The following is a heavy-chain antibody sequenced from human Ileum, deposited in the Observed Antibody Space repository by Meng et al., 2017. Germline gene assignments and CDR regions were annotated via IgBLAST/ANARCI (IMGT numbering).Heavy chain of an antibody. J-gene: IGHJ4*02. CDR3: ARHYAGDY. V-gene: IGHV5-51*01. CDR2: INPGDSDT. CDR1: GYSFTNFW. Sequence: GESLKISCKGSGYSFTNFWIGWVRQRPGNGLEWMGIINPGDSDTRYSPSFQGQVTISADKSISTAYLQWSSLKASDTATYYCARHYAGDYWGQGTLVTVSS. D-gene: IGHD3-16*01.